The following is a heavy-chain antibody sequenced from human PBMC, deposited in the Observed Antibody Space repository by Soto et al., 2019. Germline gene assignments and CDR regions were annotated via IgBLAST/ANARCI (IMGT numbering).Heavy chain of an antibody. CDR1: GFTFSSYA. V-gene: IGHV3-30-3*01. Sequence: QVQLVESGGGVVQPGRSLRLSCAASGFTFSSYAMHWVRQAPGKGLEWVAVISYDGSNKYYADSVTGRFTISRDNSKNALHLQMNGLRAEDTAVYYCASPRLSSDGTTPIDYWGQGTLVTVSS. CDR3: ASPRLSSDGTTPIDY. J-gene: IGHJ4*02. D-gene: IGHD1-1*01. CDR2: ISYDGSNK.